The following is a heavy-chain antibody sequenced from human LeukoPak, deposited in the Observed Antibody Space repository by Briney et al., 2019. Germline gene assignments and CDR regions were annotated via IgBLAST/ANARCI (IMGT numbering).Heavy chain of an antibody. D-gene: IGHD1-26*01. CDR1: GFTFSNYG. CDR2: ISYDGSNK. J-gene: IGHJ6*02. CDR3: VRIGIVGAAYGMDV. Sequence: PGGSLRLSCAASGFTFSNYGMHWVRQAPGKGLEWVAGISYDGSNKYYADSVKDRFTISRDNSNNTLFLQMNSLRAEDTAVYYCVRIGIVGAAYGMDVWGQGTTVTVSS. V-gene: IGHV3-30*03.